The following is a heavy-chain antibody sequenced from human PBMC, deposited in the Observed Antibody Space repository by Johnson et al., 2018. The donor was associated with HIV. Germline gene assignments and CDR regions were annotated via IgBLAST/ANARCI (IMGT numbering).Heavy chain of an antibody. V-gene: IGHV3-66*02. Sequence: MLLVESGGGLVQPGGSLRLSCAASGFTVSSNYMSWVRQAPGKGLEWVSVLYSDGGTYYADSVKGRFTISRDNSKNTLYLQMYSLRADDTAVYYCAREGIWYCSGGSCYGACDIWGQGTMVTVSS. CDR1: GFTVSSNY. CDR3: AREGIWYCSGGSCYGACDI. CDR2: LYSDGGT. J-gene: IGHJ3*02. D-gene: IGHD2-15*01.